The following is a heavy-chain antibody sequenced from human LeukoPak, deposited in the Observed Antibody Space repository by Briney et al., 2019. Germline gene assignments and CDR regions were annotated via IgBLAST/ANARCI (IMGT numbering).Heavy chain of an antibody. CDR1: GGSFSGYY. CDR2: INHSGST. D-gene: IGHD2-2*01. V-gene: IGHV4-34*01. Sequence: SETLSFTCAVYGGSFSGYYWSWIRQPPGKGLEWIGEINHSGSTNYNPSLKSRVTISVDTSKNQFSLKLSSVTAADTAVYYCARGDCSSTSCSYFDYWGQGTLVTVSS. J-gene: IGHJ4*02. CDR3: ARGDCSSTSCSYFDY.